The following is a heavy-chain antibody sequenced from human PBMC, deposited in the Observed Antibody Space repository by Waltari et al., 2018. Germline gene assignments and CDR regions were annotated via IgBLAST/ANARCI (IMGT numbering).Heavy chain of an antibody. J-gene: IGHJ5*02. CDR3: ARGGTAVPETGAGTDWFDP. CDR2: IIPIFGTA. V-gene: IGHV1-69*01. CDR1: GGTFSSYA. Sequence: QVQLVQSGAEVKKPGSSVKVSCKASGGTFSSYAISWVRRAPGQGLEWMGGIIPIFGTANYAQKFQGRVTITADESTSTAYMELSSLRSEDTAVYYCARGGTAVPETGAGTDWFDPWGQGTLVTVSS. D-gene: IGHD6-19*01.